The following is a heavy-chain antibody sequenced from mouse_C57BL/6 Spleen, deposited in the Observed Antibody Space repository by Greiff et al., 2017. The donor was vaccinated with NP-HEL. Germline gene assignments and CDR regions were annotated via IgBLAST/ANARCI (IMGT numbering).Heavy chain of an antibody. Sequence: VQLQQSGAELVRPGASVKLSCTASGFNIKDDYMHWVKQRPEQGLEWIGWIDPENGDTEYASKFQGKATIPADTSSNTAYLQLSSLTSEDTAVYYCTTLRPGFAYWGQGTLVTVSA. CDR3: TTLRPGFAY. V-gene: IGHV14-4*01. CDR2: IDPENGDT. CDR1: GFNIKDDY. J-gene: IGHJ3*01.